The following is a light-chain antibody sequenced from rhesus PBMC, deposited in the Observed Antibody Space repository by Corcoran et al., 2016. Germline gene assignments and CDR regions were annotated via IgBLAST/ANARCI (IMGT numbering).Light chain of an antibody. CDR1: ENVNYY. J-gene: IGKJ3*01. Sequence: DIQMTQSPSSLSASVGDRVTITCRASENVNYYLHWYQQKPGKAPKLLLYKASILQSGVPSRFTGSGSGTDFTLTISSLQPEDFATYYCQHSYGTPFTFGPGTKLDIK. V-gene: IGKV1-74*01. CDR3: QHSYGTPFT. CDR2: KAS.